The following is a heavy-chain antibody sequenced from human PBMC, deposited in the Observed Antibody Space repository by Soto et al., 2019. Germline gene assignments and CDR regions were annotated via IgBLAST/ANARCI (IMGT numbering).Heavy chain of an antibody. J-gene: IGHJ4*02. D-gene: IGHD2-15*01. CDR3: VRTSLVVAAATREDY. V-gene: IGHV3-30-3*01. CDR2: ISSDGSNT. Sequence: GGSLRLSCAASGFTFSSYAMHWVRQAPGKGLEWVSLISSDGSNTSYADSVKGRFTISRDNAKNTLYLQMNSLRAEDTAVYYCVRTSLVVAAATREDYWGQGTLVTVSS. CDR1: GFTFSSYA.